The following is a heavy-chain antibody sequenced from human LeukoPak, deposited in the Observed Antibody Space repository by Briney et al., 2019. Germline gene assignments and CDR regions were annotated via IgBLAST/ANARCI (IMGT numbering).Heavy chain of an antibody. CDR3: ARRNYYYYMDV. V-gene: IGHV4-34*01. CDR1: GGSFSGYY. CDR2: INHSGST. Sequence: SETLPLTCAVYGGSFSGYYWSWIRQPPGKGLEWIGEINHSGSTNNNPSLKSRVTISVDTSKNQFSLKLSSVTAADTAVYYCARRNYYYYMDVWGKGTTVTVSS. J-gene: IGHJ6*03.